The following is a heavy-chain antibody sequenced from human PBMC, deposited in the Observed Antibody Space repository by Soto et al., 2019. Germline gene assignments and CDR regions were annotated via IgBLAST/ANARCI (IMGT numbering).Heavy chain of an antibody. CDR2: IKSDGSST. J-gene: IGHJ6*02. D-gene: IGHD3-10*01. Sequence: HPGDSLTLSYRSSGFTSSNYWMHRVRQAPGKGLVWVSRIKSDGSSTSYADSVKGRFTISRDNAKNTLDLQMHGLRAEDMAVYYCARSVRSGSFPYYYYAMDVWGQGT. V-gene: IGHV3-74*01. CDR1: GFTSSNYW. CDR3: ARSVRSGSFPYYYYAMDV.